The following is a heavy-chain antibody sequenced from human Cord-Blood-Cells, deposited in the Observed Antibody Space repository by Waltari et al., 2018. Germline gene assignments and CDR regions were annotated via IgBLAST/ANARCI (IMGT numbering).Heavy chain of an antibody. CDR3: ARGRSGTIWFGESYGMDV. Sequence: QLQLQQWGAGLLKPSETLSLTCAVYGGSFSGYYWSWIRQPPGKGLEWIGEINHSGSTNYNPSLKSRVTISVDTSKNQFSLKLSSVTAADTAVYYCARGRSGTIWFGESYGMDVWGQGTTVTVSS. CDR2: INHSGST. J-gene: IGHJ6*02. D-gene: IGHD3-10*01. CDR1: GGSFSGYY. V-gene: IGHV4-34*01.